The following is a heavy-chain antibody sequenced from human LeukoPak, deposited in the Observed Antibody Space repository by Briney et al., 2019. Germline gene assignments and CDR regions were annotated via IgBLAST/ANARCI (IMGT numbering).Heavy chain of an antibody. V-gene: IGHV4-39*01. J-gene: IGHJ2*01. CDR2: IYYSGST. CDR3: VRSGGYCGSTTCHVECFDL. D-gene: IGHD2-2*01. CDR1: GGSTSSTSNY. Sequence: SETLSLTCTVSGGSTSSTSNYWGWIRQPPGKDLEWIGSIYYSGSTYYNPSLRSRVTISVDTSKDQFSLKLSSVTAADTAVYYCVRSGGYCGSTTCHVECFDLWGRGTLVTVSS.